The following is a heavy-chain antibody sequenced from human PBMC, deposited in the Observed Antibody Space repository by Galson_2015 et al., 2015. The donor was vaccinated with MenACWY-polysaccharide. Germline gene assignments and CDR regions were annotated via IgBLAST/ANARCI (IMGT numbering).Heavy chain of an antibody. CDR2: DRSDGSST. CDR3: ANSISGGKLDY. CDR1: GVILGNDW. V-gene: IGHV3-74*01. Sequence: SLRLCCAFGGVILGNDWMHWVGPTAGIGVVWESGDRSDGSSTNYADSVKGRFTVSRDNAKNTLYLEMNNLRAEDTAVYYCANSISGGKLDYWGQGTLVTVSS. J-gene: IGHJ4*02. D-gene: IGHD4-23*01.